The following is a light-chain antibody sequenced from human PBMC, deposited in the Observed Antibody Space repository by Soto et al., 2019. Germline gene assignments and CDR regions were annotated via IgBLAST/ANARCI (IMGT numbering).Light chain of an antibody. CDR1: NSDVGGYNT. CDR3: SSYATSSTYV. J-gene: IGLJ1*01. CDR2: EVS. Sequence: QSVLTQPASVSGSPGQSITISCTGTNSDVGGYNTVSWYQQHPGKAPKLMIYEVSNRPSGVSDRFSGSRSGNTATLIISGLQAEDEADYYCSSYATSSTYVFGSGTKLTV. V-gene: IGLV2-14*03.